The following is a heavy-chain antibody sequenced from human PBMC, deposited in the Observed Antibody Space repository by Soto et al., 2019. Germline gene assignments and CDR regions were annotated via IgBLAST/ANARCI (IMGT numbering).Heavy chain of an antibody. J-gene: IGHJ6*02. D-gene: IGHD1-1*01. V-gene: IGHV1-69*12. CDR2: IMPIFRTP. CDR3: ARDNDRPQLGGNYYYILDV. Sequence: QVQLEQSGAEVKKPGSSVKVSCKASGGTFRNSAISWVRQAPGQGLEWMGGIMPIFRTPDYAQNFEGRVTITADESTSTAYMELSGLRSDDTAVYFCARDNDRPQLGGNYYYILDVWGHGTTVTVSS. CDR1: GGTFRNSA.